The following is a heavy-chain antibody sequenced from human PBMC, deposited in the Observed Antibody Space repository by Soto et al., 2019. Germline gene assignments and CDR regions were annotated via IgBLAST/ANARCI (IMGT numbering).Heavy chain of an antibody. CDR2: INSDGSTT. Sequence: EVQLVESGGGLVQPGGSLRLSCAASGFIFSGYWMHWVRQAPGKGLVWVSRINSDGSTTSYADSVKGRITISRDNAKNTSYLQMNSLRAEDTAVYYRARLLGGSGSFIDYWGQGTLVSVSS. D-gene: IGHD3-10*01. V-gene: IGHV3-74*01. CDR1: GFIFSGYW. CDR3: ARLLGGSGSFIDY. J-gene: IGHJ4*02.